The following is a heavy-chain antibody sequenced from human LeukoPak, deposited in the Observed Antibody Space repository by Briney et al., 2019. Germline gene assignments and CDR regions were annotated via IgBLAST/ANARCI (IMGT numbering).Heavy chain of an antibody. V-gene: IGHV3-7*03. D-gene: IGHD1-1*01. CDR2: IKYDGTTK. CDR1: GFIFNNYW. Sequence: PWGSLRLSCAASGFIFNNYWMVWVRQTPGKGREWVANIKYDGTTKYYVVSVKGRFTISRDSAKNSLYLQMNSLRAEDTAVYFCSRQLEEWGQGTLVTVSS. J-gene: IGHJ4*02. CDR3: SRQLEE.